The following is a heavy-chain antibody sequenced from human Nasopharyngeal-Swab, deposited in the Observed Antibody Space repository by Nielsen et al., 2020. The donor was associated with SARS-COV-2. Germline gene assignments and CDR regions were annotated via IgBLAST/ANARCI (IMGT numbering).Heavy chain of an antibody. Sequence: GESLKISCAASGFTFSSYAMHWVHQAPGKGLEWVAVISYDGSNKYYADSVKGRFTISRDNSKNTLYLQMNSLRAEDTAVYYCASMLLYYFDYWGQGTLVTVSS. D-gene: IGHD2/OR15-2a*01. CDR1: GFTFSSYA. CDR3: ASMLLYYFDY. J-gene: IGHJ4*02. CDR2: ISYDGSNK. V-gene: IGHV3-30-3*01.